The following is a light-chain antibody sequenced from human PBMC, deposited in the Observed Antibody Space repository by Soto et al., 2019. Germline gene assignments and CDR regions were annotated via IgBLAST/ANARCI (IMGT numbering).Light chain of an antibody. CDR1: SSDVGGYNY. V-gene: IGLV2-8*01. J-gene: IGLJ2*01. Sequence: QSALTQPPSASGSPGQSVTISCTGTSSDVGGYNYVSWYQQHPGKAPKLMIYEVSKRPSGVPDRFSGSKSGNTASLTVSGLQAEDEADYYCSSYAGSSICVFGGGTKVTVL. CDR3: SSYAGSSICV. CDR2: EVS.